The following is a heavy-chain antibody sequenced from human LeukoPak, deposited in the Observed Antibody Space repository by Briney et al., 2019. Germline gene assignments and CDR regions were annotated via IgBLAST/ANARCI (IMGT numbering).Heavy chain of an antibody. J-gene: IGHJ6*03. V-gene: IGHV4-39*01. CDR3: AIHDIVNYYIDV. CDR1: GDSIISRDYY. D-gene: IGHD2-15*01. Sequence: SETLSLTCSVSGDSIISRDYYWGWIRQPPGEGLAWIASGYYSGNTYYNPSLKSRVTSCVDTSENQFSLKLSSVTAADTALYYCAIHDIVNYYIDVWGKGTTVTVSS. CDR2: GYYSGNT.